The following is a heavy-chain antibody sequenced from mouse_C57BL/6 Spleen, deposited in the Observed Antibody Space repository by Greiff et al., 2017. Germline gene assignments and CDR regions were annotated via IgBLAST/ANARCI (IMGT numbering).Heavy chain of an antibody. CDR3: ARGYYGSLDY. D-gene: IGHD1-1*01. CDR1: GYTFTSYW. V-gene: IGHV1-69*01. Sequence: VQLQQPGAELVMPGASVKLSCKASGYTFTSYWMHWVKQRPGQGLEWIGEIDPSDSYTNYNQKFKGKFTLTVDKSSSTAYMQLSSLTSEDSAVYYCARGYYGSLDYWGQGTTLTVSS. J-gene: IGHJ2*01. CDR2: IDPSDSYT.